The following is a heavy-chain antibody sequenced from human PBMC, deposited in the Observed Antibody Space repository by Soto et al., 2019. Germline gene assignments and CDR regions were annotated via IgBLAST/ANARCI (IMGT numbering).Heavy chain of an antibody. CDR3: ARCSRYDFWSDSTSPSYYFDY. CDR2: IYTSGTT. V-gene: IGHV4-4*07. D-gene: IGHD3-3*01. Sequence: QVQLQESGPGLVKPSETLSLTCTVSGGSITVYYLNWIRQPAGKGLEWIGHIYTSGTTNYNPSFKSRVTMSLDTSQNQFSLRLTSVTAADTAVYYCARCSRYDFWSDSTSPSYYFDYWGQGTLVTVSS. J-gene: IGHJ4*02. CDR1: GGSITVYY.